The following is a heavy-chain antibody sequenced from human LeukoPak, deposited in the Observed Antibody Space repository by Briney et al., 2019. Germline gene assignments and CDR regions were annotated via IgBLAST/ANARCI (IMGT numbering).Heavy chain of an antibody. CDR2: INHSGST. D-gene: IGHD3-10*01. V-gene: IGHV4-34*01. Sequence: SETLSLTCAVYGGSFSGYYWSWIRQPPGKGLEWIGEINHSGSTNYNPSLKSRVTISVDTSKNQFSLKLSSVTAADTAVYYCASTYYYGSGSYRLYYMDVWGKGTTVTISS. CDR1: GGSFSGYY. J-gene: IGHJ6*03. CDR3: ASTYYYGSGSYRLYYMDV.